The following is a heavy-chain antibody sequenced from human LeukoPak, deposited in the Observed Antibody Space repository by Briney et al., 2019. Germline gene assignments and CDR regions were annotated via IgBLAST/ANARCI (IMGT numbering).Heavy chain of an antibody. Sequence: GASVKVSCKVSGYTLTELSMHWVRQAPGQGLEWMGRINPNSGGTNYAQKFQGRVTMTRDTSISTAYMELSRLRSDDTAVYYCARGVVVVVAATSFDYWGQGTLVTVSS. D-gene: IGHD2-15*01. CDR3: ARGVVVVVAATSFDY. V-gene: IGHV1-2*06. CDR1: GYTLTELS. CDR2: INPNSGGT. J-gene: IGHJ4*02.